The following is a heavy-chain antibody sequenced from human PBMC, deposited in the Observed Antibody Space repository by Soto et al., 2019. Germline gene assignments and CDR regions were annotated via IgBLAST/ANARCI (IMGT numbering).Heavy chain of an antibody. CDR1: GFTFSNAW. CDR2: IKSKTDGGTT. Sequence: GESLKISCAASGFTFSNAWMSWVRQAPGKGLEWVGRIKSKTDGGTTDYAAPVKGRFTISRDDSKNTLYLQMNSLKTEDTAVYYCTTEGIAVAGIGYWGQGTLVTVSS. CDR3: TTEGIAVAGIGY. V-gene: IGHV3-15*01. D-gene: IGHD6-19*01. J-gene: IGHJ4*02.